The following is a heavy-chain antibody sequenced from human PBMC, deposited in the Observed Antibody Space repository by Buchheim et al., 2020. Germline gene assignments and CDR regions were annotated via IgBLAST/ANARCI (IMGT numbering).Heavy chain of an antibody. Sequence: QVQLQQWGAGLLKPSETLSLTCAVYGGSSSGYYWSWIRQPPGKGLEWIGEINHSGSTNYNPSLKSRVTISVDTSKNQFSLKLSSVTAADTAVYYCARGGYKQQPRTFDYWGQGTL. V-gene: IGHV4-34*01. D-gene: IGHD6-13*01. CDR2: INHSGST. CDR1: GGSSSGYY. CDR3: ARGGYKQQPRTFDY. J-gene: IGHJ4*02.